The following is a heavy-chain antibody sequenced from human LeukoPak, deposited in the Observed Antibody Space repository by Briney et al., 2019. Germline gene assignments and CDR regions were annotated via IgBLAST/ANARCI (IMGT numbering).Heavy chain of an antibody. CDR1: GFTFSSYS. V-gene: IGHV3-21*01. Sequence: GGSLRLSCAASGFTFSSYSMNWVRQAPGKGLEWVSSITSSGRYIYYADSVKGRFTISRDNARNSLYLRMNSLRAEDTAVYYCARDPGAYSSSPIDYWGQGALVTVSS. J-gene: IGHJ4*02. CDR2: ITSSGRYI. D-gene: IGHD6-6*01. CDR3: ARDPGAYSSSPIDY.